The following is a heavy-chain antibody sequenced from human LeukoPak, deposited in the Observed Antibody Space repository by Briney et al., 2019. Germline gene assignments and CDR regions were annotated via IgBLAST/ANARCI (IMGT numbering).Heavy chain of an antibody. CDR2: ISSSSSYI. D-gene: IGHD3-10*01. CDR1: GFTFSSYS. J-gene: IGHJ5*02. V-gene: IGHV3-21*01. Sequence: GGSLRLSCAASGFTFSSYSMNWVRQAPGKGLEWVSSISSSSSYIYYADSVKGRFTISRDNAKNSLYLQMNSLRAEDTAVYYCARDPGGSGSHPRRNNWFDPWGQGTLVTVSS. CDR3: ARDPGGSGSHPRRNNWFDP.